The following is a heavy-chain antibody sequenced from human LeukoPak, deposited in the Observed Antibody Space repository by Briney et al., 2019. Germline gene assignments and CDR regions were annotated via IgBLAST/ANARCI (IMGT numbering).Heavy chain of an antibody. Sequence: TLSITCTVSGGSIGGGTYYWSWIRQPAGKGLEWIGCIYTSGSTNYNPSLKSRVTISVDTSKNQFSLKLSSVTAADTAVYYCARDVGYSYGYYAFDIWGQGTMVTVSS. CDR1: GGSIGGGTYY. CDR3: ARDVGYSYGYYAFDI. J-gene: IGHJ3*02. D-gene: IGHD5-18*01. V-gene: IGHV4-61*02. CDR2: IYTSGST.